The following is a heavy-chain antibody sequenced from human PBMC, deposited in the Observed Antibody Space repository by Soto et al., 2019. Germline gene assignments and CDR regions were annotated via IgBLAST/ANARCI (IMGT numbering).Heavy chain of an antibody. CDR1: GFTFTTYW. V-gene: IGHV3-7*01. D-gene: IGHD3-10*01. CDR3: ARLRAEDSSITRYFEY. Sequence: HPGGSLRLSCAASGFTFTTYWMTWVRQAPGKGLEWVANIKPDGTEKYYVDSVRGRFTISRDNAKNSLYLQMISLRAEDTAVYYCARLRAEDSSITRYFEYWGQGILVTVSS. CDR2: IKPDGTEK. J-gene: IGHJ4*02.